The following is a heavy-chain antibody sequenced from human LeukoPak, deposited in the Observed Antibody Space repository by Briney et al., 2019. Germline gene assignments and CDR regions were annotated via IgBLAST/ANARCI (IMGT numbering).Heavy chain of an antibody. V-gene: IGHV4-39*01. J-gene: IGHJ4*02. CDR2: VYRSGSS. Sequence: SETLSLTCTVSGDSITTSINYWGWLRHLPGKGLEWIRSVYRSGSSYYNPSLKSRVTIFVDTSNNQFTLNLTSVTAAGTAVYHCASRGTSGWAYYFHFWGRGSLLPVSS. CDR1: GDSITTSINY. CDR3: ASRGTSGWAYYFHF. D-gene: IGHD6-19*01.